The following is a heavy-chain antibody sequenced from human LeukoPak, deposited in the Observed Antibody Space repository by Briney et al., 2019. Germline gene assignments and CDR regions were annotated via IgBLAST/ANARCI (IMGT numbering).Heavy chain of an antibody. CDR1: GFTFNNYA. D-gene: IGHD2-2*01. Sequence: GGSLRLSCAASGFTFNNYAMSWVRQAPGKGLAWVSTISGSGGSAYYADSVKGRFTVSRDNSKNTLYLQMNSLRAEDTAVYYCAKDNVFIPAEGWFDPWGQGTLVTVSS. CDR2: ISGSGGSA. CDR3: AKDNVFIPAEGWFDP. J-gene: IGHJ5*02. V-gene: IGHV3-23*01.